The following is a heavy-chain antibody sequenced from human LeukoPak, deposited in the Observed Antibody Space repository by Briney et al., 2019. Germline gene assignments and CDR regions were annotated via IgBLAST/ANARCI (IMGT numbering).Heavy chain of an antibody. CDR1: GYTFTSYD. Sequence: ASVKVSCKASGYTFTSYDINWVRQATGQGLEWMGWMNPNSGNTGYAQKFQGRVTITRNTSISTAYMEPSSLRSEATAVYYCARVAATHDAFDIWGQGTMVTVSS. D-gene: IGHD2-15*01. V-gene: IGHV1-8*03. CDR2: MNPNSGNT. CDR3: ARVAATHDAFDI. J-gene: IGHJ3*02.